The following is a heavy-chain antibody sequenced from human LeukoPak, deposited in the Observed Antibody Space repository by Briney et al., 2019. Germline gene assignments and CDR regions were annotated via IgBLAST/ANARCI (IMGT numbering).Heavy chain of an antibody. CDR1: GGSISSGDYI. D-gene: IGHD2-15*01. CDR2: MHYGGSP. Sequence: SQTLSLTCTVSGGSISSGDYIWTWIRQPPGKGLEWIGRMHYGGSPSYNPSLQSRVTISADTSKNQFSLSLYSVTAADTAVYYCARGLPSDKIDYWGQGTLVTVSS. J-gene: IGHJ4*02. V-gene: IGHV4-30-4*01. CDR3: ARGLPSDKIDY.